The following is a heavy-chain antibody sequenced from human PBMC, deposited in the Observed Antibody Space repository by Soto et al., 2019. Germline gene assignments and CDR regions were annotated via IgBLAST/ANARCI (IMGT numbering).Heavy chain of an antibody. CDR1: GYTFTNHG. CDR2: ISGHNGNT. J-gene: IGHJ4*02. CDR3: ARHLYPPAYYFDH. V-gene: IGHV1-18*01. Sequence: QVQLVQSGAEGKKPGASVKVSCKASGYTFTNHGISWVRQAPGQGREWLGWISGHNGNTKYAQRLQGRVTMTTDTSTSTAYMELRSLKSDDTAVYYCARHLYPPAYYFDHWGQGTLVTVSS.